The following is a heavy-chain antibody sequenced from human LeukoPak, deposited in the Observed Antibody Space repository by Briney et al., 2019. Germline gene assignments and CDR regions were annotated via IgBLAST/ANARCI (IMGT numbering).Heavy chain of an antibody. D-gene: IGHD1-7*01. Sequence: PSETLSLTCTVPGGSISSYYWSWIRQPPGKGLEWSGYIYYSGSTNYNPSLKSRVTISVHTSKHQFSLKLSSVTAADTAVYYCASRVIPGTNDAFDIWGQGTMVTVSS. CDR3: ASRVIPGTNDAFDI. J-gene: IGHJ3*02. CDR2: IYYSGST. CDR1: GGSISSYY. V-gene: IGHV4-59*08.